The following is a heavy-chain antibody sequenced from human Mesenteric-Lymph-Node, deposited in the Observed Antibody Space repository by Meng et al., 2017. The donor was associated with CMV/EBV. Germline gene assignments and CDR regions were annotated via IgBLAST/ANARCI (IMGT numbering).Heavy chain of an antibody. D-gene: IGHD7-27*01. CDR2: INPSGGST. CDR3: ARGSRVQNWGFRRGGDAFDI. V-gene: IGHV1-46*01. J-gene: IGHJ3*02. CDR1: GGTFSSYA. Sequence: ASVKVSCKASGGTFSSYAISWVRQAPGQGLEWMGIINPSGGSTSYAQKFQGRVTMTRDTSTSTVYMELSSLRSEDTAVYYCARGSRVQNWGFRRGGDAFDIWGQGTMVTVSS.